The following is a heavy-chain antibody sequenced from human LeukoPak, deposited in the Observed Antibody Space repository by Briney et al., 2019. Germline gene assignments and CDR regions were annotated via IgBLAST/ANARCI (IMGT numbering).Heavy chain of an antibody. CDR1: GFTFSCYA. Sequence: GGSLRLSCAASGFTFSCYAMHWVRQAPGRGLEWVSSISSSSKYIYYADSVKGRFTISRDDAKNSLSLQMYSLRAEDTAVYYGARDVDIVVGPASWFYPGGWGTGVPVSA. D-gene: IGHD2-2*03. V-gene: IGHV3-21*01. CDR3: ARDVDIVVGPASWFYP. CDR2: ISSSSKYI. J-gene: IGHJ5*02.